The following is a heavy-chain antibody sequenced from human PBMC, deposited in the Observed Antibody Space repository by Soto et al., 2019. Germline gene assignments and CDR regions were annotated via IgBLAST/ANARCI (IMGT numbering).Heavy chain of an antibody. CDR3: AKGGITVADYYFDY. J-gene: IGHJ4*02. V-gene: IGHV3-23*01. CDR1: GFTFSSYA. Sequence: EVQLLESGGGLVQPGGSLRLSCAASGFTFSSYAMSWVHQAPGKGLEWVSAITGSGGGTYYADSVKGRFTISRDNSKNTLYLQMNSLRAEDTAVFYCAKGGITVADYYFDYWGQGTLVTVSS. D-gene: IGHD6-19*01. CDR2: ITGSGGGT.